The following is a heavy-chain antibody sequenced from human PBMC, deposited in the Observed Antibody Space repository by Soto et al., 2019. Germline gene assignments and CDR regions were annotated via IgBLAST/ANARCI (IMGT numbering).Heavy chain of an antibody. D-gene: IGHD1-26*01. CDR1: GGSISDYY. J-gene: IGHJ4*02. Sequence: LSLTCSVSGGSISDYYWSWIRQPPGKGLEWIGYIYYSGSTNYNPSLKSRVTISVDTSKNQFSLKLSSVTTADTAVYYCARGGATAYYFDYWGQGTLVTVPQ. CDR3: ARGGATAYYFDY. CDR2: IYYSGST. V-gene: IGHV4-59*01.